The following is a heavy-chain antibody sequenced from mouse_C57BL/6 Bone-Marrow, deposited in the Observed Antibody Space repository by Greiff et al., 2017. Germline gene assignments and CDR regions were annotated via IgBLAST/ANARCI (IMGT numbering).Heavy chain of an antibody. J-gene: IGHJ4*01. CDR2: IHPNSGST. CDR3: ARFSHYYGSSYYAMDY. CDR1: GYTFTSYW. Sequence: QVQLQQPGAELVKPGASVKLSCKASGYTFTSYWMHWVKQRPGQGLEWIGMIHPNSGSTNYNEKFKSKAKRTVDKSSSTAYMQLSSLTSEYSAVYYCARFSHYYGSSYYAMDYWGQGTSVTVSS. V-gene: IGHV1-64*01. D-gene: IGHD1-1*01.